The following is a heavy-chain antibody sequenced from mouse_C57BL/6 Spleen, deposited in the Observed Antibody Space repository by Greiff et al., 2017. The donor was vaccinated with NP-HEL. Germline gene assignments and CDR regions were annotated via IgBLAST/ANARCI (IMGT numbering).Heavy chain of an antibody. CDR1: GYSITSGYY. CDR3: ARDRGGTAWFAY. D-gene: IGHD4-1*01. Sequence: EVKLQESGPGLVKPSQSLSLTCSVTGYSITSGYYWNWIRQLPGNKLEWMGYISYDGSNNYNPSLKNRISITRDTSKNQFFLKLNSVTTEDTATYYCARDRGGTAWFAYWGQGTLVTVSA. CDR2: ISYDGSN. J-gene: IGHJ3*01. V-gene: IGHV3-6*01.